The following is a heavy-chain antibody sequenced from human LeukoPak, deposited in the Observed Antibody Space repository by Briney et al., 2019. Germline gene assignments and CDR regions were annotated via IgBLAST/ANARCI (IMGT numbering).Heavy chain of an antibody. Sequence: GGSLRLSCAASGLTFSSYGMHWVRQAPGKGLEWVAVIWYDGSNKYYADSVKGRFTVSRDNSKNTLYLQMNSLRAEDTAVYYCAAFHDSGSYYYYGMDVWGQGTTVTVSS. V-gene: IGHV3-33*01. CDR2: IWYDGSNK. J-gene: IGHJ6*02. D-gene: IGHD3-10*01. CDR1: GLTFSSYG. CDR3: AAFHDSGSYYYYGMDV.